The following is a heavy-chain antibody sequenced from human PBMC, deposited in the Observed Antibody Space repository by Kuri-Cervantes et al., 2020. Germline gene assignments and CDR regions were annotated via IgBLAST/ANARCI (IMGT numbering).Heavy chain of an antibody. D-gene: IGHD1-26*01. CDR1: GYTFTSYG. CDR2: ISAYNGNT. V-gene: IGHV1-18*01. Sequence: ASVKVSCKASGYTFTSYGISWVRQAPGQGLKWMGWISAYNGNTNYAQKLQGRVTMTTDTSTSTAYMELRSLRSDDTAVYYCASSRGATQYYYYYYGMDVWGQGTTVTVSS. J-gene: IGHJ6*02. CDR3: ASSRGATQYYYYYYGMDV.